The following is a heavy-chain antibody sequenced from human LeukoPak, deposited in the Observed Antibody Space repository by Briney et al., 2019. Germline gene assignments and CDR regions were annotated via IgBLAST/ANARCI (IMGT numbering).Heavy chain of an antibody. D-gene: IGHD6-13*01. CDR2: IWYDGSSK. V-gene: IGHV3-33*01. J-gene: IGHJ4*02. Sequence: GGSLRLSCAASGFSFSAYGVHWVRQAPGKGLEWVTVIWYDGSSKDYADSVKGRFTLSRDNSKNTLYLQMNSLTVEDTAVYYCARSQSSSLIDYWGQGTLVTVSS. CDR1: GFSFSAYG. CDR3: ARSQSSSLIDY.